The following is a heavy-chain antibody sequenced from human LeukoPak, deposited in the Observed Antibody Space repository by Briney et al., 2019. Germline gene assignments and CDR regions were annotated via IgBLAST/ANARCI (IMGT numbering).Heavy chain of an antibody. D-gene: IGHD6-19*01. CDR1: GGPFSGYY. J-gene: IGHJ3*02. Sequence: SQTLSLTCAVYGGPFSGYYWSWIRQPPGKGLEWIGEINHSGSTNYNPSLRSRVTISVDTSKNQFSLKFTSMTAADTAVYYCARSSKTQWLSPGDGFDIWGRGTLVTVSS. CDR2: INHSGST. CDR3: ARSSKTQWLSPGDGFDI. V-gene: IGHV4-34*01.